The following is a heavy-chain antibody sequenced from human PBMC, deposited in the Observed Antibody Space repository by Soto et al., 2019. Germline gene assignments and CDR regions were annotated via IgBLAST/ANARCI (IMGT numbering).Heavy chain of an antibody. CDR2: ITDSGDDT. Sequence: EVQLLESGGGLVQPGGSLRLSCAASGFTFNNYAMGWVRQAPGKGLEWVSAITDSGDDTYYIDSVKGRFTISRDNPKSTVYLQMNSLRAEDTAIYYCAKLGSSSWSPHYYFDYWGQGTLVTVSS. J-gene: IGHJ4*02. CDR1: GFTFNNYA. D-gene: IGHD2-2*01. CDR3: AKLGSSSWSPHYYFDY. V-gene: IGHV3-23*01.